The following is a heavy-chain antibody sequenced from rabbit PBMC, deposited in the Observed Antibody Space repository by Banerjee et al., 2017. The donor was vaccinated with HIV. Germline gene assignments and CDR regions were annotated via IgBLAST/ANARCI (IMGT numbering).Heavy chain of an antibody. D-gene: IGHD6-1*01. V-gene: IGHV1S45*01. CDR1: GFDLSNNYV. Sequence: QEQLEESGGGLVKPEGSLTLTCKASGFDLSNNYVMCWVRQAPGKGLEWIGCIYAGSGSTYYASWAKGRFTISKTSSTTVTLQMTSLTAADTATYFCARDVVAGDGYALWGPGTLVT. CDR3: ARDVVAGDGYAL. CDR2: IYAGSGST. J-gene: IGHJ4*01.